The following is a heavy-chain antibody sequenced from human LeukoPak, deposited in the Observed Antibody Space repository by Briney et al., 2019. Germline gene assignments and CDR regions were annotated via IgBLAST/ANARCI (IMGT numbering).Heavy chain of an antibody. V-gene: IGHV1-8*01. CDR2: MNPNSGNT. D-gene: IGHD6-13*01. CDR3: ARGYGSSWFRYYYGMDV. J-gene: IGHJ6*02. Sequence: GASVKVSCKASGYTFTSYDIHWVRPATGQGLEWMGWMNPNSGNTGYAQKFQGRVTMTRNTSISTAYMELSSLRSEDTAVYYCARGYGSSWFRYYYGMDVWGQGTTVTVSS. CDR1: GYTFTSYD.